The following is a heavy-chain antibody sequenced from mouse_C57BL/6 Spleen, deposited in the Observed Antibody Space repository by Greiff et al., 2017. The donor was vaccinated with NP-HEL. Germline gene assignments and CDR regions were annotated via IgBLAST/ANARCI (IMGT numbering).Heavy chain of an antibody. Sequence: QVQLQQSGPELVKPGASVKISCKASGYAFSSSWMNWVKQRPGKGLEWIGRIYPGDGDTNYNGKFKGKATLTADKSSSTAYMKRSSLTSEDSAVYFCARCYSNYVAWFAYWGQGTLVTVSA. J-gene: IGHJ3*01. V-gene: IGHV1-82*01. CDR1: GYAFSSSW. D-gene: IGHD2-5*01. CDR3: ARCYSNYVAWFAY. CDR2: IYPGDGDT.